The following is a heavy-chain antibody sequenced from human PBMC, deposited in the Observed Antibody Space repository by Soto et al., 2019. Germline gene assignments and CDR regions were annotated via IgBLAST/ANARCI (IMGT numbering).Heavy chain of an antibody. D-gene: IGHD5-18*01. V-gene: IGHV1-69*06. CDR1: GGTFSSYA. CDR2: IIPIFGTA. Sequence: SVKVSCKASGGTFSSYAISWVRQAPGQGLEWMGGIIPIFGTANYAQKFQGRVTITADKSTSTAYMELSSLRSEDTAVYYCARDKGYSYGSYKSYFDYWGQGALVTVSS. CDR3: ARDKGYSYGSYKSYFDY. J-gene: IGHJ4*02.